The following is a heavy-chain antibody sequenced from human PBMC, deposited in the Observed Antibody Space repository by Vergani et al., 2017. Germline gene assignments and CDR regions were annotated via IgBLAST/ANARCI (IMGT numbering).Heavy chain of an antibody. D-gene: IGHD3-10*01. J-gene: IGHJ6*03. CDR1: GFTFSSYS. CDR2: ISSSSSYI. CDR3: ARDHYYGSGSTYMDV. V-gene: IGHV3-21*01. Sequence: VQLVESGGGLVKPGGSLRLSCAASGFTFSSYSMNWVRQAPGKGLEWVSSISSSSSYIYYADSVKGRFTISRDNAKNSLYLQMNSLRAEDTAVYYCARDHYYGSGSTYMDVWGKGTTVTVSS.